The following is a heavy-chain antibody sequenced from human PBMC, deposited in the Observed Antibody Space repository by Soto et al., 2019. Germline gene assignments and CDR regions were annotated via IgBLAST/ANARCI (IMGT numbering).Heavy chain of an antibody. V-gene: IGHV4-39*01. J-gene: IGHJ5*02. CDR2: ISSSVST. Sequence: SQTLSLTCPVSGGSISSSSSYCGWIRQPPGKGLEWIGSISSSVSTYYNPSLKSRVTISVDTSKNQFSLKLSSVPAADTAVYYCARLVDYGNWFDPWGQGTMVTVSS. CDR1: GGSISSSSSY. D-gene: IGHD4-17*01. CDR3: ARLVDYGNWFDP.